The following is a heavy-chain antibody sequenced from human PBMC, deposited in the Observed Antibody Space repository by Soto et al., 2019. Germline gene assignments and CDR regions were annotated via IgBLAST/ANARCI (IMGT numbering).Heavy chain of an antibody. J-gene: IGHJ3*02. CDR3: FYDSSVDPRDAFAI. D-gene: IGHD3-22*01. V-gene: IGHV4-39*01. Sequence: SGSLPHPNSVSGCSIRSSSSYWGWIRQPPRKGLEWLGSIYYSGSTYYNPSLKSRVTISVDTSNNKFSLKLSSVNAADKVCDDFFYDSSVDPRDAFAILGQGRLVT. CDR1: GCSIRSSSSY. CDR2: IYYSGST.